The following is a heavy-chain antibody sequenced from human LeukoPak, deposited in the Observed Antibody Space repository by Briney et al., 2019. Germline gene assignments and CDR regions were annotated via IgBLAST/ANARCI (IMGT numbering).Heavy chain of an antibody. V-gene: IGHV4-31*03. J-gene: IGHJ4*02. D-gene: IGHD3-3*01. CDR3: ASGGDDFWSGYYTGAHFDY. Sequence: SETLPLACTVSGGSISSGGYYGSWMRQHPGKGLEWIGYIYYSGSTYYNPSLKSRVTISVDTSKNQFSLKLSSVTAADTAVYYCASGGDDFWSGYYTGAHFDYWGQGTLVTVSS. CDR1: GGSISSGGYY. CDR2: IYYSGST.